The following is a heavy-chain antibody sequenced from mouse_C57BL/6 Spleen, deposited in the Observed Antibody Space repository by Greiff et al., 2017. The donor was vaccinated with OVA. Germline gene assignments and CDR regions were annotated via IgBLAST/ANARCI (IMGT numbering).Heavy chain of an antibody. Sequence: EVKLMESGGGLVKPGGSLKLSCAASGFTFSDYGMHWVRQAPEKGLELVAYISSGGSTIYYADTVKGRFTISRDNAKNTLFLQMTSLRSEDTAMYYCARRGITTVVDYWYFDVWGTGTTVTVSS. V-gene: IGHV5-17*01. J-gene: IGHJ1*03. D-gene: IGHD1-1*01. CDR2: ISSGGSTI. CDR1: GFTFSDYG. CDR3: ARRGITTVVDYWYFDV.